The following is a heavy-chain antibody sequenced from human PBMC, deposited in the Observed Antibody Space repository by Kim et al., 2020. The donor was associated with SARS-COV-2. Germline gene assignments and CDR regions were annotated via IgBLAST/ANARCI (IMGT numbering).Heavy chain of an antibody. V-gene: IGHV5-51*01. CDR3: ARLPGQTDFWSGYYFRY. CDR1: GYSFTSYW. D-gene: IGHD3-3*01. Sequence: GESLKISCKGSGYSFTSYWIGWVRQMPGKGLEWMGIIYPGDSDTRYSPSFQGQVTISADKSISTAYLQWSSLKASDTAMYYCARLPGQTDFWSGYYFRYWGQGTLVTVSS. CDR2: IYPGDSDT. J-gene: IGHJ4*02.